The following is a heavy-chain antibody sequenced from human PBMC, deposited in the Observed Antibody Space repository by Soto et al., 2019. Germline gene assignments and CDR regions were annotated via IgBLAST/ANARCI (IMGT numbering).Heavy chain of an antibody. V-gene: IGHV3-74*01. D-gene: IGHD1-26*01. J-gene: IGHJ3*01. CDR1: GFTFSYYW. Sequence: EVQLVESGGGLVRPGGSLRLSCAASGFTFSYYWMHWVRQAPGKGLVWVSRIHSDGSSTTYADFVKGRFIISRDNARNTVDLQMNSVRVEDTAVYYSARGDRGAFDRWGQGTVVTVSS. CDR2: IHSDGSST. CDR3: ARGDRGAFDR.